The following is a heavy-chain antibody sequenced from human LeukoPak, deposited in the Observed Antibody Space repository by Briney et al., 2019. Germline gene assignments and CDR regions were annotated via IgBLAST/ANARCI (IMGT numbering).Heavy chain of an antibody. Sequence: PSETLSLTCTVSGRSISSGDYYWSWIRQPPGKGLEWIGYIYYSGSTYYNPSLKSRVTLSVDTSKNKLSLKLSSVTAADTAVYYCARGYLQEQQLVLFVNWFDPWGQGTLVTVSS. CDR2: IYYSGST. J-gene: IGHJ5*02. V-gene: IGHV4-30-4*02. CDR3: ARGYLQEQQLVLFVNWFDP. CDR1: GRSISSGDYY. D-gene: IGHD6-13*01.